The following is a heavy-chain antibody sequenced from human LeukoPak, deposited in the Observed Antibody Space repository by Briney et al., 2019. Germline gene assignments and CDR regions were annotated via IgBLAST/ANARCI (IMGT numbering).Heavy chain of an antibody. D-gene: IGHD6-13*01. Sequence: GGSLRLSCAASGFTFSSYSMNWVRQAPGKGLEWVSYISSSSSTIYYADSVKGRFTISRDNAKNSLYLQMNSLRAEDTAVYHCARDPQQQLVNAFDIWGQGTMVTVSS. CDR3: ARDPQQQLVNAFDI. CDR1: GFTFSSYS. CDR2: ISSSSSTI. V-gene: IGHV3-48*04. J-gene: IGHJ3*02.